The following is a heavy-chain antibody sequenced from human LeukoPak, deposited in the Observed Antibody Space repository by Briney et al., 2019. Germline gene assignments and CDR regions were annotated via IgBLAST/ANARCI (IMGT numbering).Heavy chain of an antibody. CDR3: ARVTYYGSGSYHLDYYYYYMDV. J-gene: IGHJ6*03. Sequence: ASVKVSCKASGYTFTSYDINWVRQATGQGLEWMGWMNPNSGNTGYAQKFQGRVTITRNTSISTAYMELSSLRSEDTAVYYCARVTYYGSGSYHLDYYYYYMDVWGKGTTVTVSS. CDR2: MNPNSGNT. CDR1: GYTFTSYD. D-gene: IGHD3-10*01. V-gene: IGHV1-8*03.